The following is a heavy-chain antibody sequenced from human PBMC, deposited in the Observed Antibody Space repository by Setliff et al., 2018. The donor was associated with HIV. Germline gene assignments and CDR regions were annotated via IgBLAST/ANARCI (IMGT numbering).Heavy chain of an antibody. J-gene: IGHJ1*01. D-gene: IGHD3-10*01. CDR3: ARGGVDSQEYFQH. CDR2: MNPKSGNT. Sequence: ASVKVSCKASGYTFTSSDINWVRQAPGPGLEWMGWMNPKSGNTGYAQGFTGRFVFSLDTSVSTAYLQINSLKAEDTAIYYCARGGVDSQEYFQHWGQGTLVTVSS. V-gene: IGHV7-4-1*02. CDR1: GYTFTSSD.